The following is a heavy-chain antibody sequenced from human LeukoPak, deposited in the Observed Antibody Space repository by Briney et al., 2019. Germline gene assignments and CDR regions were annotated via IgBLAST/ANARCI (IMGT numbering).Heavy chain of an antibody. J-gene: IGHJ4*02. CDR2: ISYDGSNK. V-gene: IGHV3-30-3*01. Sequence: PGGSLRLSCAASGFTFSSYAMHWVRQAPGKGLEWVAVISYDGSNKYYADSVKGRFTISRDNSKNTLYLQMNSLRAEDTAVYYCTRRTYDSSGYDYWGQGTLVTVSS. CDR1: GFTFSSYA. CDR3: TRRTYDSSGYDY. D-gene: IGHD3-22*01.